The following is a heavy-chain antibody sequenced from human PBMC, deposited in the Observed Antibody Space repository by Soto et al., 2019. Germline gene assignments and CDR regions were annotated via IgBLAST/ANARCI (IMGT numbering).Heavy chain of an antibody. Sequence: QLQVQESGSGLVKTSQTLSLTCTVSGASIDSGGYSWAWIRQPPGKGLEWIGHIYHIGTTYYNPSLKSRVTMSVDRPRNDVSLKLISATAADTALYYCARRLMAEFDFWGRGTLVTVSS. CDR2: IYHIGTT. V-gene: IGHV4-30-2*01. CDR1: GASIDSGGYS. D-gene: IGHD3-16*01. CDR3: ARRLMAEFDF. J-gene: IGHJ4*02.